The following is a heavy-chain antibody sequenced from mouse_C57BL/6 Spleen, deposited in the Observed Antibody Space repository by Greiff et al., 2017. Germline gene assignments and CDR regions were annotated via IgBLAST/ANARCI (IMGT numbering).Heavy chain of an antibody. D-gene: IGHD1-1*01. CDR1: GYSFTGYY. Sequence: VQLQQSGPELVKPGASVKISCKASGYSFTGYYMNWVKQSPEKSLEWIGEINPSTGGTTYNQKFKAKATLTVDKSSSTAYMQLKSLTSEDSAVYYCARSGYYGSEYFDVWGTGTTVTVSS. J-gene: IGHJ1*03. CDR2: INPSTGGT. V-gene: IGHV1-42*01. CDR3: ARSGYYGSEYFDV.